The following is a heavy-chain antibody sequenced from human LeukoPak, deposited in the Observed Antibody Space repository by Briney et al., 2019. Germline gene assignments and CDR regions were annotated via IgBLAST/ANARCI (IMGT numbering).Heavy chain of an antibody. V-gene: IGHV3-23*01. CDR1: RFTFSSSG. J-gene: IGHJ4*02. Sequence: GGSLRLSCAASRFTFSSSGMSWVRQAPGKGLEWVSGISGSGGSTYYADSVKGRFTISRDNSKNTLHLQMNSLRVEDTAVYYCAKDQGGSGWYYFEYWGQGTLVTVSS. D-gene: IGHD6-19*01. CDR2: ISGSGGST. CDR3: AKDQGGSGWYYFEY.